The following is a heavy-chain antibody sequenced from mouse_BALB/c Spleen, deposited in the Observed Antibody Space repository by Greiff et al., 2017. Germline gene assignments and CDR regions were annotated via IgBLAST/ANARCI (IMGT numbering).Heavy chain of an antibody. Sequence: QVQLKESGPGILQPSQTLSLTCSFSGFSLSTSGMSVGWIRQPSGKGLEWLAHIWWNDDKYYNPALKSRLTISKDTSNNQVFLKIASVVTADTATYSCVRGINGSCAYRGQGGLGTVSA. J-gene: IGHJ3*01. CDR2: IWWNDDK. CDR3: VRGINGSCAY. CDR1: GFSLSTSGMS. D-gene: IGHD1-1*02. V-gene: IGHV8-8*01.